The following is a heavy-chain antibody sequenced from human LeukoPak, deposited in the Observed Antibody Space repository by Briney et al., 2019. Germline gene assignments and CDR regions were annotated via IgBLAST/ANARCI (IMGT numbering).Heavy chain of an antibody. CDR3: ARVDVGAVPG. Sequence: SSETLSLTCTVSGASISNSDYHWVWIRQPPGQRLEWIGSIHYSGTTYYKPSLESRATISIDTSKSHFSLKVTSVTAADTAVYYCARVDVGAVPGWGQGTLVTVSS. CDR1: GASISNSDYH. CDR2: IHYSGTT. J-gene: IGHJ4*02. V-gene: IGHV4-39*07. D-gene: IGHD3-3*01.